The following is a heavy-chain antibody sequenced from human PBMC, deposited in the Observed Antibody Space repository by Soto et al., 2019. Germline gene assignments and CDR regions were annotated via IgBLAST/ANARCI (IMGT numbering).Heavy chain of an antibody. J-gene: IGHJ4*02. D-gene: IGHD6-13*01. V-gene: IGHV5-10-1*01. CDR1: GYAFSNYW. CDR2: IDPTDSFT. Sequence: PGESLKISCEGSGYAFSNYWINWVRQVSGKGLEWMGRIDPTDSFTNYSPSFQGHVTFSVDKSTSTAYVQWSSLKASDTAMYYCASPTPFSTYFDYWGQGTLVTVSS. CDR3: ASPTPFSTYFDY.